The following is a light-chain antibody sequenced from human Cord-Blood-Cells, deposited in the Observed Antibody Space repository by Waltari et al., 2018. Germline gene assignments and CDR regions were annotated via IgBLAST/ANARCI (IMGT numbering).Light chain of an antibody. Sequence: QSVLTQPPSASGTPGQRVPISCSGSSYNTGSHHVFSYQQPPGTAPKLLIYRNNQRPSGVPDRFSGSKSGTSASLAISGLRSEDEADYYCAAWDDSLSGWVFGGGTKLTVL. CDR1: SYNTGSHH. V-gene: IGLV1-47*01. J-gene: IGLJ3*02. CDR3: AAWDDSLSGWV. CDR2: RNN.